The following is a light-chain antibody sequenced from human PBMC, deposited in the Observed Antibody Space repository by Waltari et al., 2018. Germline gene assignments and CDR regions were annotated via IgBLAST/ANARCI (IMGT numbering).Light chain of an antibody. V-gene: IGLV2-14*03. CDR3: CSYTTTDTYV. CDR1: SSDAGRYED. Sequence: SALPQPASVSGSPGQSITIYCTGTSSDAGRYEDVSWYQQHPGKAPKLIIYDVSQRPSGVSHRFSGSTSGYTASLTISGLQSEDEADYYCCSYTTTDTYVFGSGTKVTVL. J-gene: IGLJ1*01. CDR2: DVS.